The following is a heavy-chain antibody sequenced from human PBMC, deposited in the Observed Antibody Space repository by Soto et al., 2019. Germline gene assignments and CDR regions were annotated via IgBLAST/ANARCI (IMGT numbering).Heavy chain of an antibody. CDR1: GYTFTGYY. D-gene: IGHD6-19*01. CDR3: ARGGHAQTPLSSGKGNWFDP. V-gene: IGHV1-2*04. CDR2: INPNSGGT. J-gene: IGHJ5*02. Sequence: ASVKVSCKASGYTFTGYYMHWVRQAPGQGLEWLGWINPNSGGTNYAQKFQGWVTMTRDTSISTAYMELSRLRSDDTAVYYCARGGHAQTPLSSGKGNWFDPWGQGTLVTVSS.